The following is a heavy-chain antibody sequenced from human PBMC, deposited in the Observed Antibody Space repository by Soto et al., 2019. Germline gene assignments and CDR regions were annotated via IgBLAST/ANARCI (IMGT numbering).Heavy chain of an antibody. D-gene: IGHD4-17*01. CDR2: IYYSGST. CDR1: GGSISSGGYY. Sequence: SETLSLTCTVSGGSISSGGYYWSWIRQHPGKGLEWIGYIYYSGSTYYNPSLKSRVTISVDTSKNQFSLKLSSVTAADTAVYYCASQTHDYGDFDYWGQGTLVTVSS. V-gene: IGHV4-31*03. J-gene: IGHJ4*02. CDR3: ASQTHDYGDFDY.